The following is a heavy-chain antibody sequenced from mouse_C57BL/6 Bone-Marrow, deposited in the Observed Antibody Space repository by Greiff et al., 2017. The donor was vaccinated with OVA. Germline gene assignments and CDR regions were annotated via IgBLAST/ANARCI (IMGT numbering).Heavy chain of an antibody. J-gene: IGHJ3*01. V-gene: IGHV2-2*01. D-gene: IGHD6-1*01. CDR1: GFSLTSYG. CDR2: IWSGGST. CDR3: ARGLWGRRFAY. Sequence: QVQLKESGPGLVQPSQSLSITCTVSGFSLTSYGVHWVRQSPGKGLEWLGVIWSGGSTDYNAAFISRLSISKDNSKSQVFFKMNSLQADDTAIYYCARGLWGRRFAYWGQGTLVTVS.